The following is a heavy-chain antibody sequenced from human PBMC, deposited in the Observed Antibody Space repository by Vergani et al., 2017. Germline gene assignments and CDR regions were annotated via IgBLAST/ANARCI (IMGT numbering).Heavy chain of an antibody. V-gene: IGHV1-18*01. Sequence: QVQLVQSGAEVKKPRASVKVSCKASGYTFTSYGISWVRQAPGQGLEWMGWISAHNGNTNYAQKLQGRVTMTTDTSTSTAYMELRSLRSDDTAVYYCARSVGVLRYFDWLSYGMDVWGQGTTVTVSS. CDR1: GYTFTSYG. CDR2: ISAHNGNT. CDR3: ARSVGVLRYFDWLSYGMDV. J-gene: IGHJ6*02. D-gene: IGHD3-9*01.